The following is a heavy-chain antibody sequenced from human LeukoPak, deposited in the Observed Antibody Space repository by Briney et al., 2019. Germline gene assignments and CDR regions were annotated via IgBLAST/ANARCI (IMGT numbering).Heavy chain of an antibody. J-gene: IGHJ4*02. CDR3: ARGGWAGIDY. D-gene: IGHD3-22*01. V-gene: IGHV3-74*01. CDR1: GFTFSSYW. CDR2: INGDGSNT. Sequence: GGSLRLSCAASGFTFSSYWMHWVHQAPGKGLVWVSRINGDGSNTTYADSVKGRFTISRDNAKNTLDLQMNSLRAEDTAVYYCARGGWAGIDYWGQGTLVTVSS.